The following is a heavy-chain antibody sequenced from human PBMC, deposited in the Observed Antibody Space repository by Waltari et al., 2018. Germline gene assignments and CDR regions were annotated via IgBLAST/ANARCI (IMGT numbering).Heavy chain of an antibody. J-gene: IGHJ4*02. CDR1: GYTFTNFG. V-gene: IGHV1-18*04. CDR2: GSTFNADT. CDR3: ARDHRAAAHFDY. D-gene: IGHD2-2*01. Sequence: QVQLVQSGAEVKKTGASVKVSCKASGYTFTNFGISWVRQAPGQSPEWMGWGSTFNADTMYAQNVQGRVTMTTDTSTNTAYMDLTSLRSDDTAVYYCARDHRAAAHFDYWGQGTPVIVSS.